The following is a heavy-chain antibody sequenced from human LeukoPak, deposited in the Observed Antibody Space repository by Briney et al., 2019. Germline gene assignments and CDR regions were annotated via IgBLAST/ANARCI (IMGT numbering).Heavy chain of an antibody. Sequence: GASLKVSCKASGGTFSSYAISWGRQAPGQGLEWRGGIIPIFGTANYAQKFQGRVTITTDESPSTAYLELRSLRSEDTAVYYCARCGSGYICAFDIWGQGTMVTVSS. J-gene: IGHJ3*02. CDR3: ARCGSGYICAFDI. V-gene: IGHV1-69*05. CDR1: GGTFSSYA. D-gene: IGHD3-22*01. CDR2: IIPIFGTA.